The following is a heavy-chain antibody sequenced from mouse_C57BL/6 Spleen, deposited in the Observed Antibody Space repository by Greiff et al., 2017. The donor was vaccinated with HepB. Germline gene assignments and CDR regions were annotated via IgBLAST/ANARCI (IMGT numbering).Heavy chain of an antibody. Sequence: EVQLVESGGGLVKPGGSLKLSCAASGFTFSSYTMSWVRQTPEKRLEWVATISGGGGNTYYPDSVKGRFTISRDNAKNTLYLQMSSLRSEDTALYYCARHGSNYVLYYFDYWGQGTTLTVSS. CDR2: ISGGGGNT. V-gene: IGHV5-9*01. CDR3: ARHGSNYVLYYFDY. CDR1: GFTFSSYT. J-gene: IGHJ2*01. D-gene: IGHD2-5*01.